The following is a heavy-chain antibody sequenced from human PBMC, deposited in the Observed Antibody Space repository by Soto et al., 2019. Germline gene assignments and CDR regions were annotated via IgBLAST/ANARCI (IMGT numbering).Heavy chain of an antibody. V-gene: IGHV3-7*04. Sequence: EVQLVESGGGLVQPGGSLRLSCAASAFTFRNYWMSWVRQAPGKGLECVAKIKEDGSEKYYVDSVKGRFTISRDNAKNSVYLQMSSLTVEDTAMYYCARASSSTSGALDCWGQGTLVTVSS. J-gene: IGHJ4*02. CDR1: AFTFRNYW. CDR3: ARASSSTSGALDC. D-gene: IGHD2-2*01. CDR2: IKEDGSEK.